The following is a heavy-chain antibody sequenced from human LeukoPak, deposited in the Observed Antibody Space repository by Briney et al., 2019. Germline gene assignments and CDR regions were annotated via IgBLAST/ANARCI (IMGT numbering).Heavy chain of an antibody. Sequence: SSETLSLTCTVSGGSISSGGYYWSWIRQPPGKGPEWIGYIYHSGSTYYNPSLKSRVTISVDTSKNQFSLKLSSVTAADTAVYYCARDLSEAQPKSYYDILTGYYYAGIPYDYWGQGTLVTVSS. CDR1: GGSISSGGYY. CDR2: IYHSGST. V-gene: IGHV4-30-2*01. J-gene: IGHJ4*02. CDR3: ARDLSEAQPKSYYDILTGYYYAGIPYDY. D-gene: IGHD3-9*01.